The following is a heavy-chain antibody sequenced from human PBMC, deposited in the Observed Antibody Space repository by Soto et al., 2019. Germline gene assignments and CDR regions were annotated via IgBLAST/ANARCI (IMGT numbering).Heavy chain of an antibody. CDR1: GGSISSGGYF. J-gene: IGHJ6*03. V-gene: IGHV4-31*03. Sequence: QVQLQESGPGLVKPSQTLSLTCTVSGGSISSGGYFWSWIRQHPGKGLEWIGYIYYSGSTYYNPSLKSRVTISVDTSKNQFSLKLSSVTAADTAVYYCAREEGSRGTTGTTDYYYMDVWGKGTTVTVSS. CDR2: IYYSGST. D-gene: IGHD1-1*01. CDR3: AREEGSRGTTGTTDYYYMDV.